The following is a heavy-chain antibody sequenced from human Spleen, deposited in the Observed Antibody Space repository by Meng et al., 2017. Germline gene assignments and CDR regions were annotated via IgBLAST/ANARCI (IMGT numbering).Heavy chain of an antibody. CDR3: ATGAAAADH. D-gene: IGHD6-13*01. Sequence: VQRVPSGSELKKPGASVKVSCKASGLSFTDAWMSWVRQAPGKGLEWVGRIKRNSDGGTIDYAAPVKGRFTISRDDSKNTLYLQMDSLITEDTAVYFCATGAAAADHWGQGTLVTVSS. CDR2: IKRNSDGGTI. J-gene: IGHJ4*02. V-gene: IGHV3-15*01. CDR1: GLSFTDAW.